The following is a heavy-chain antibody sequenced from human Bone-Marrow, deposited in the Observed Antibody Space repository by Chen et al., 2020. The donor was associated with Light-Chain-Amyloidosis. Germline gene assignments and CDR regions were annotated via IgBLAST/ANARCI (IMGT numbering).Heavy chain of an antibody. CDR2: IYPDDSDA. Sequence: EVQLEQSGPEVKKPGESLKISCKGSGYTFPNYRIGWVRQMPGKGLEWMGVIYPDDSDARYRPSFEGQVTISADKSITTAYLQWRSLKASDTAMYYCARRRDGYNFDYWGQGTLVTVSS. J-gene: IGHJ4*02. CDR1: GYTFPNYR. CDR3: ARRRDGYNFDY. D-gene: IGHD5-12*01. V-gene: IGHV5-51*01.